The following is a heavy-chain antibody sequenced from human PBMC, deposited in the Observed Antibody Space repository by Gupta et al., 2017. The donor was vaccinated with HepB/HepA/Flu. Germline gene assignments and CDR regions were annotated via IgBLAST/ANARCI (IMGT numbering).Heavy chain of an antibody. CDR2: ISSDGINK. J-gene: IGHJ4*02. D-gene: IGHD5-18*01. CDR1: GFTLSSFA. V-gene: IGHV3-30-3*01. CDR3: ARAIGRRGYNYGFDY. Sequence: QVQLVESGGGVVQPGRSLRLSCAASGFTLSSFAMHWVRQAPGKGLEWVAVISSDGINKYFADSVKGRFTISRDKSNNTIYLQMNSLRTEDSALFFCARAIGRRGYNYGFDYWGQGTLVTVSS.